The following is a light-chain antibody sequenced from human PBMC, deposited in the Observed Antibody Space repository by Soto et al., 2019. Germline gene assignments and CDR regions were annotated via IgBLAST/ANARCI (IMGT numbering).Light chain of an antibody. V-gene: IGKV3-15*01. CDR3: QQYNNWPS. J-gene: IGKJ5*01. Sequence: EVVMTQSPATLSVSPGERDTLSCRASQTVSRNLAWYQQRPGQAPRLLISDISNRAAGVPARISGGGSETEFPITIRSLQSEDFAVYFCQQYNNWPSFGQGTRLEIK. CDR2: DIS. CDR1: QTVSRN.